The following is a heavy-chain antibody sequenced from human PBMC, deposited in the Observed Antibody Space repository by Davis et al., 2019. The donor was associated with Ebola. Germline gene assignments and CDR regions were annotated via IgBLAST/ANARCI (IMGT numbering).Heavy chain of an antibody. CDR2: INHSGST. V-gene: IGHV4-34*01. J-gene: IGHJ6*02. Sequence: MPSETLSLTCAVSGGSISSGGYSWSWIRQPPGKGLEWIGEINHSGSTNYNPSLKSRVTISVDTSKNQFSLKLSSVTAADTAVYYCARFGYYRGYYGMDVWGQGTTVTVSS. D-gene: IGHD3-3*01. CDR3: ARFGYYRGYYGMDV. CDR1: GGSISSGGYS.